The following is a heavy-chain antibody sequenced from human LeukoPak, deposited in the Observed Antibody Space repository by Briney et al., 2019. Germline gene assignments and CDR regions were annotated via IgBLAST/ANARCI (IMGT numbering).Heavy chain of an antibody. Sequence: PGRSLRLSCAASGFTFSSYGMHWVRQAPGKGLEWVAVIWYNGSNKYYADSVKGRFTISRDNSKNTLYLQMNSLRAEDTAVYYCAKDACTVTTCWFDPWGQGTLVTVSS. CDR3: AKDACTVTTCWFDP. CDR1: GFTFSSYG. D-gene: IGHD4-17*01. CDR2: IWYNGSNK. J-gene: IGHJ5*02. V-gene: IGHV3-33*06.